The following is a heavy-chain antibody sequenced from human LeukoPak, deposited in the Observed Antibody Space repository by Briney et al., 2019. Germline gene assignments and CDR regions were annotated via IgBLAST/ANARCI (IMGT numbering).Heavy chain of an antibody. D-gene: IGHD1-26*01. CDR3: ARDVAGATWMYFDY. V-gene: IGHV4-4*07. Sequence: SETLSLTCTVSGGSISSYYWSWIRQPAGKGLEWIGRIYTSGSTNYNPSLKSRVTMSVDTSKNQFSLKLSSVTAADTAVYYCARDVAGATWMYFDYWDQGTLVTVSS. J-gene: IGHJ4*02. CDR2: IYTSGST. CDR1: GGSISSYY.